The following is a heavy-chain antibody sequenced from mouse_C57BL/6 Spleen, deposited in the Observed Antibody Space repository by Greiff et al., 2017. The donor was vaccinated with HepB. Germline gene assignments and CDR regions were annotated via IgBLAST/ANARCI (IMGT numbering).Heavy chain of an antibody. D-gene: IGHD2-13*01. CDR3: ARSDYDPYFDY. CDR1: GYAFSSYW. V-gene: IGHV1-80*01. CDR2: IYPGDGDT. Sequence: VNVVESGAELVKPGASVKISCKASGYAFSSYWMNWVKQRPGKGLEWIGQIYPGDGDTNYNGKFKGKATLTADKSSSTAYMQLSSLTSEDSAVYFCARSDYDPYFDYWGQGTTLTVSS. J-gene: IGHJ2*01.